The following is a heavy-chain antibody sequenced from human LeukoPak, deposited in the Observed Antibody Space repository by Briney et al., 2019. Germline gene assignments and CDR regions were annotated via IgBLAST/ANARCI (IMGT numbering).Heavy chain of an antibody. CDR1: GFTVSSNY. CDR3: AKDIAVAGTYVFDY. V-gene: IGHV3-53*01. Sequence: GGSLRLSCAASGFTVSSNYMSWVRQAPGKGLEWVSVIYSGGSTYYADSVKGRFTISRDNSKNTLYLQMNTLSAEDTAVYYCAKDIAVAGTYVFDYWGQGTLVTVSS. CDR2: IYSGGST. D-gene: IGHD6-19*01. J-gene: IGHJ4*02.